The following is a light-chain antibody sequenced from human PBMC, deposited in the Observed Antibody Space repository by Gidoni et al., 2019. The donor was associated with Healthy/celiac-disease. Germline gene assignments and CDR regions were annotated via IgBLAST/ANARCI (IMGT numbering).Light chain of an antibody. Sequence: SSELTQDPAVSVALGQTVRITCQGDSLRSYYASWYQQKPGQAPVLVIYGKNNRSSGIPDRFSGSSSGNTASLTITGAQAEDEADYYCNSRDSSGNRLFGGGTKLTVL. CDR3: NSRDSSGNRL. CDR1: SLRSYY. J-gene: IGLJ2*01. CDR2: GKN. V-gene: IGLV3-19*01.